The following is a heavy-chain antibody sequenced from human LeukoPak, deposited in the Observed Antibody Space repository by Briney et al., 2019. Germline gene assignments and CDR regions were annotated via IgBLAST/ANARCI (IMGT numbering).Heavy chain of an antibody. Sequence: PGGSLRLSCAASGFPFSSCWMHWVRQAPGKGLVWVSRINIDGSNTNYADSVKGRFTISRDNAKNTLYLQMDSLRAEDTAVYYCARSLGGAYDYWGQGTLVTVSS. V-gene: IGHV3-74*01. J-gene: IGHJ4*02. CDR3: ARSLGGAYDY. CDR2: INIDGSNT. CDR1: GFPFSSCW. D-gene: IGHD1-26*01.